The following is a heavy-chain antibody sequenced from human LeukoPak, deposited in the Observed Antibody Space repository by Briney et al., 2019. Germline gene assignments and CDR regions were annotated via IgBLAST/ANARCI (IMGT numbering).Heavy chain of an antibody. CDR1: GLTFSSYA. CDR2: LSGSGSNT. J-gene: IGHJ4*02. V-gene: IGHV3-23*01. CDR3: AKFRAAAGPRDFDY. Sequence: GGSLRLSCAASGLTFSSYAMTWVRQAPGKGLEWVSTLSGSGSNTYYADSVKGRFSISRDNSQSTLYLQMNSLRAEDTAVYYCAKFRAAAGPRDFDYWGQGTLVTVSS. D-gene: IGHD6-13*01.